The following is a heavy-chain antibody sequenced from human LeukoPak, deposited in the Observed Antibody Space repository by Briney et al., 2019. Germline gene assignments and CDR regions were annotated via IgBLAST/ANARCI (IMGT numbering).Heavy chain of an antibody. CDR1: GFSLRTSGVG. J-gene: IGHJ4*02. CDR3: VHESGYFDY. D-gene: IGHD3-3*01. Sequence: SGPTLVNPTQTLTLTCTFSGFSLRTSGVGVGWIRQPPGEALEWLALLYWSDDDRYRPSLKRRLTITKDISKNQVVLTMTNMDPVDTATYFCVHESGYFDYWGQGTLVTVSP. CDR2: LYWSDDD. V-gene: IGHV2-5*01.